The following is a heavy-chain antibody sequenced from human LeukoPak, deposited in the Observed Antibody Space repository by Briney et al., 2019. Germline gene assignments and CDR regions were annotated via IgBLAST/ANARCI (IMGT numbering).Heavy chain of an antibody. CDR2: ISYDGSNK. Sequence: PGGSLRLSCAASGFTFSSYAMHWVRQAPGKGLEWVAVISYDGSNKYYADSVKGRFTMSRDNSKNTLYLQMNSPRAEDTAVYYCAREEGAPRHPGGNDLDYWGQGTLVTVSS. J-gene: IGHJ4*02. CDR1: GFTFSSYA. CDR3: AREEGAPRHPGGNDLDY. D-gene: IGHD1-1*01. V-gene: IGHV3-30*04.